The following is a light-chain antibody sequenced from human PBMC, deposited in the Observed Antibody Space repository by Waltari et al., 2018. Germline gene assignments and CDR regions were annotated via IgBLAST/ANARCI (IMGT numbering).Light chain of an antibody. J-gene: IGKJ3*01. CDR2: AAS. CDR1: QAISNF. CDR3: QKYSSAPFT. V-gene: IGKV1-27*01. Sequence: DIQMTQSPSSLSASVGYRVTITCRATQAISNFLAWYQQKPGKVPKLLIYAASTLQSGVPSRFSGSGSETDFTLTIRSLQPEDVATYYCQKYSSAPFTFGPGTTVDIK.